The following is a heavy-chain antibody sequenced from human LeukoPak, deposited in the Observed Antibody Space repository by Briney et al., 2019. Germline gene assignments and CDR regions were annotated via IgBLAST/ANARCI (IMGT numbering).Heavy chain of an antibody. CDR3: AKGGYCSSASCYVGWFDP. J-gene: IGHJ5*02. CDR2: ISGGGGST. Sequence: GGSLRLSCAASGFTFSSYVMNWVRQAPGKGLEWVSVISGGGGSTYYADSVKGRFTISRDNSKDTLFLQMNSLRAEDTAVYYCAKGGYCSSASCYVGWFDPWGQGTLVTVSS. D-gene: IGHD2-2*01. CDR1: GFTFSSYV. V-gene: IGHV3-23*01.